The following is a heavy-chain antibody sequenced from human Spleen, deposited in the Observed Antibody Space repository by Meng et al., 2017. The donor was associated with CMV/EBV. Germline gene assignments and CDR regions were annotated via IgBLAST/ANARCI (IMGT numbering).Heavy chain of an antibody. J-gene: IGHJ3*02. CDR2: IKSKTDGGTT. V-gene: IGHV3-15*01. D-gene: IGHD1-1*01. Sequence: GESLKISCTASGFTFGIYAMSWVRQAPGKGLEWVGRIKSKTDGGTTDYGAPVKGRFTISRDNSKNTLYLQMNSLRAEDTAVYYCAREGYDAFDIWGQGTMVTVSS. CDR3: AREGYDAFDI. CDR1: GFTFGIYA.